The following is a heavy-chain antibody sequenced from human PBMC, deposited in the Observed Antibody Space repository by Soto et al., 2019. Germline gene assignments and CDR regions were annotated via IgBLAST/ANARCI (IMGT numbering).Heavy chain of an antibody. J-gene: IGHJ4*02. CDR3: ASEIVGATPLDY. CDR1: GFTFSNYS. D-gene: IGHD1-26*01. Sequence: KTGGSLRLSCAASGFTFSNYSMNWVRQAPGKGLEWVSSISSCSSYIYYADSVKGRFTISRDNAKHLLYLQMNSLIAEDTAVYYCASEIVGATPLDYWGQGTLVTVSS. V-gene: IGHV3-21*01. CDR2: ISSCSSYI.